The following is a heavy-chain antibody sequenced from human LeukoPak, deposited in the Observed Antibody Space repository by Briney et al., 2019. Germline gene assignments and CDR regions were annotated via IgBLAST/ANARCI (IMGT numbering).Heavy chain of an antibody. J-gene: IGHJ5*02. D-gene: IGHD2-15*01. CDR1: GGSFSGYY. CDR2: ISHSGST. CDR3: AGNPPRYCSGGSCCSVERWFDP. Sequence: SETLSLTCAVYGGSFSGYYWSWIRQPPGKGLEWIGEISHSGSTNYNPSLKSRVTISVDTSKNQFSLKLSSVTAADTAVYYCAGNPPRYCSGGSCCSVERWFDPWGQGTLVTVSS. V-gene: IGHV4-34*01.